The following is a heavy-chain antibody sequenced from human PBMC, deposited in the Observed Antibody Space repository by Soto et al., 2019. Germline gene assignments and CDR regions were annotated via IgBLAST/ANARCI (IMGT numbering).Heavy chain of an antibody. CDR1: GFTFSSYG. J-gene: IGHJ6*01. D-gene: IGHD6-19*01. V-gene: IGHV3-30*18. Sequence: QVQLVESGGGVVQPGRSLRLSCAASGFTFSSYGMHWVRQAPGKGLEWVAVISYDGSNKYYADSVKGRFTISRDNSKNTLYLQMNSLRAEDTAVYYCAKGLYSSGWYFNSHYYYGMDVW. CDR3: AKGLYSSGWYFNSHYYYGMDV. CDR2: ISYDGSNK.